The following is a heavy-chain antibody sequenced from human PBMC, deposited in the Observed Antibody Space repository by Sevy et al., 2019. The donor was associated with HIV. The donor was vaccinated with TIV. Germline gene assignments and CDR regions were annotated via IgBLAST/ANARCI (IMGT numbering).Heavy chain of an antibody. CDR1: GFTFGDYC. V-gene: IGHV3-49*04. CDR2: LKSDVYGGTV. CDR3: TRRKSAQSIFDY. J-gene: IGHJ4*02. D-gene: IGHD6-25*01. Sequence: SLRLSCTASGFTFGDYCMSCVRQAPGKGLEWVAFLKSDVYGGTVDHAASVRGRFVISRDDSKTIAYLQMNDVKTEETGVYYCTRRKSAQSIFDYWGQGASVSVSS.